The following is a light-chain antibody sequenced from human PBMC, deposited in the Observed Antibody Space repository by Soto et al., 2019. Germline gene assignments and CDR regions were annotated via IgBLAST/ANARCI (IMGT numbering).Light chain of an antibody. CDR2: DVS. CDR1: SSDVGGYNY. CDR3: CSYAGSYTYV. J-gene: IGLJ1*01. V-gene: IGLV2-11*01. Sequence: QSVLTQPRSVSGSPGQSVTISCTGTSSDVGGYNYVSWYQQHPGKAPKLMIYDVSKRPSGVPDRFSGSKSGNTASLTSSGLQAEDEADYYCCSYAGSYTYVFGTGTKLTVL.